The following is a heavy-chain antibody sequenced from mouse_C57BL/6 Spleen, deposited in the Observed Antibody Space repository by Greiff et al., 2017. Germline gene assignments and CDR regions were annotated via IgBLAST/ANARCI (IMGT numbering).Heavy chain of an antibody. CDR3: TRDYYDGYYGYFDV. Sequence: EVKVVESGEGLVKPGGSLKLSCAASGFTFSSYAMSWVRQTPEKRLEWVAYISSGGDYIYYADTVKGRFTISRDNARNTLYLQMSSLKSEDTAMYYCTRDYYDGYYGYFDVWGTGTTVTVSS. J-gene: IGHJ1*03. D-gene: IGHD2-3*01. V-gene: IGHV5-9-1*02. CDR1: GFTFSSYA. CDR2: ISSGGDYI.